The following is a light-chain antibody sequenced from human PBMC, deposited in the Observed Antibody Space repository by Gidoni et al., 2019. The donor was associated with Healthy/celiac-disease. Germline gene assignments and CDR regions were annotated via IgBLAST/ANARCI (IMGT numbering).Light chain of an antibody. J-gene: IGKJ4*01. Sequence: DIVMTQSPLSLPVTPVEPASISCRSSQSLLHSNGYNYLDWYLQKSGQSPQLLIYLGSNRASGVPDRFSGSGSGTDFTLKISRVEAEDVGVYYCMQALQTPRTFGGGTKVEIK. CDR1: QSLLHSNGYNY. CDR2: LGS. V-gene: IGKV2-28*01. CDR3: MQALQTPRT.